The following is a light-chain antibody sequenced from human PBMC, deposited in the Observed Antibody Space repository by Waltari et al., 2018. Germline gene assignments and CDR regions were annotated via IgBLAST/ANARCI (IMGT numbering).Light chain of an antibody. CDR1: SSDVGAYNY. CDR3: FSYAGSNNLV. J-gene: IGLJ2*01. V-gene: IGLV2-8*01. CDR2: EVS. Sequence: QSALTQPPSASGSPGQSVTISCTGTSSDVGAYNYVSWYPQHPDKAPQLMSVEVSQRPSGVPDRFSGAKSGNTASLTVSGLQAEDEADYYCFSYAGSNNLVFGGGTKLTVL.